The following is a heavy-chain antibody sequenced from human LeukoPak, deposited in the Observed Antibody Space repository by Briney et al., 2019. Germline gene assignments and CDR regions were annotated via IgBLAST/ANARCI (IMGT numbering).Heavy chain of an antibody. CDR2: IYYSGST. CDR1: GGSISSYY. V-gene: IGHV4-59*01. CDR3: ARDRNQEGYFDY. D-gene: IGHD1-14*01. J-gene: IGHJ4*02. Sequence: SETLSLTCTVSGGSISSYYWSWIRLPPGKGLEWIGYIYYSGSTNYNPSLKSPVTISVDTSKHQFSMKPRSVTAADTAVYYCARDRNQEGYFDYWGQGTLVTVSS.